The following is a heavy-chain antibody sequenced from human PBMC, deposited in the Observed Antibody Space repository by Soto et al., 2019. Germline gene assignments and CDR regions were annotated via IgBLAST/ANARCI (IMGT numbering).Heavy chain of an antibody. CDR1: GYTLTNYG. Sequence: QVQLVQSGGEVKNPGASVKVSCKAFGYTLTNYGISWVRQAPGQGLEWMGWISAYNGHANYAQKFQGRVSLTTDRPTNTACMELRSLGSDDTAEYYCAREGYCSSSMCYGGYYYMDVWGKGTTVTVS. J-gene: IGHJ6*03. D-gene: IGHD2-2*01. CDR2: ISAYNGHA. CDR3: AREGYCSSSMCYGGYYYMDV. V-gene: IGHV1-18*01.